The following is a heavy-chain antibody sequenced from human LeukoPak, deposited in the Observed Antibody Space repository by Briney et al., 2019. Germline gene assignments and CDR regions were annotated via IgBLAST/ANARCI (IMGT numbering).Heavy chain of an antibody. CDR2: IVVGSGNT. CDR1: GFTFTSSA. CDR3: AAGTPNRVTMVRGVPA. V-gene: IGHV1-58*01. J-gene: IGHJ4*02. D-gene: IGHD3-10*01. Sequence: SVKVSCKASGFTFTSSAVQWVRQARGQRLEWIGWIVVGSGNTNYAQKFQERVTVTRDMSTSTAYMELSSLRSEDTAVYYCAAGTPNRVTMVRGVPAWGQGTLVTVSS.